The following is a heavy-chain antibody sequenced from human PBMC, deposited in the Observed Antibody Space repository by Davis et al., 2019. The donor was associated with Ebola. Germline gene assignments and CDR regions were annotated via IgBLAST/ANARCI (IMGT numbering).Heavy chain of an antibody. V-gene: IGHV3-33*01. CDR1: GFTFDTYG. D-gene: IGHD6-6*01. CDR2: IWYDGSKK. CDR3: ARSPSGYYYYMDV. J-gene: IGHJ6*03. Sequence: GGSLRLSCAASGFTFDTYGMHWVRQAPGKGLEWVGLIWYDGSKKYYADSVKGRFTISRDNSKNTMYLQMNSLRAEDTAVYSCARSPSGYYYYMDVWGKGTTVTVSS.